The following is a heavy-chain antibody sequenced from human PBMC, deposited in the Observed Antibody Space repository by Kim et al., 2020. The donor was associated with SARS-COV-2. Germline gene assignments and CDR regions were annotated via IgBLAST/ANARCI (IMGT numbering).Heavy chain of an antibody. D-gene: IGHD6-19*01. CDR3: ARDLGIGWTGLDP. Sequence: YADSVKGRFTISRDNSKNTRYLQMNSLRAEDTAVYFCARDLGIGWTGLDPWGPGTLVTVSS. V-gene: IGHV3-30*01. J-gene: IGHJ5*02.